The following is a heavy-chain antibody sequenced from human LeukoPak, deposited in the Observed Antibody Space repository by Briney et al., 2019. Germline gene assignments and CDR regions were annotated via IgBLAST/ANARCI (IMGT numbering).Heavy chain of an antibody. CDR3: AKDSNLEYFDY. D-gene: IGHD1-1*01. J-gene: IGHJ4*02. CDR2: ISYDGSNK. CDR1: GFTFSSYG. Sequence: PGGSLRLSCAASGFTFSSYGMHWVRQAQGKGLEWVAVISYDGSNKYYADSVKGRFTISRDNSKNTLYLQMNSLRAEDTAVYYCAKDSNLEYFDYWGQGTLVTVSS. V-gene: IGHV3-30*18.